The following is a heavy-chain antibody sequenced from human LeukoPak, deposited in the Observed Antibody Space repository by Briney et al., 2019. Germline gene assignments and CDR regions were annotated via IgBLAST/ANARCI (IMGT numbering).Heavy chain of an antibody. CDR3: ARQYCSGGSCYFDC. V-gene: IGHV3-66*04. CDR1: GFTVSSNY. D-gene: IGHD2-15*01. J-gene: IGHJ4*02. CDR2: IYSGGST. Sequence: GSLRLSCAASGFTVSSNYMSWVRQAPGKGLEWVSVIYSGGSTYYADSVKGRFTFSRDNSKNTLYLQMNSLRAEDTAVYYCARQYCSGGSCYFDCWGQGTLVTVSS.